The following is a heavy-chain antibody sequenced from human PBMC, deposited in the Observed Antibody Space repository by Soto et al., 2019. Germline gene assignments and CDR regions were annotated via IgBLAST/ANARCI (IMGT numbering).Heavy chain of an antibody. CDR3: ARWGAQGHYYYYGMDV. J-gene: IGHJ6*02. D-gene: IGHD3-16*01. V-gene: IGHV4-34*01. CDR2: INHSGST. CDR1: GGSFSGYY. Sequence: PSETLSLTCAVYGGSFSGYYWSWIRQPPGKGLEWIGEINHSGSTNYNPSLKSRVTISVDTSKNQFSLKLSSVTAADTAVYYCARWGAQGHYYYYGMDVWGQGTTVTVSS.